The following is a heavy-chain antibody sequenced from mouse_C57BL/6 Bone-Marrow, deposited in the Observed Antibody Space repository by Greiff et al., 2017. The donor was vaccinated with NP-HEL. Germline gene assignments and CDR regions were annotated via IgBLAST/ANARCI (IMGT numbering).Heavy chain of an antibody. CDR3: AIYYGSSYAWYFDV. D-gene: IGHD1-1*01. CDR1: GYTFTSYW. V-gene: IGHV1-74*01. Sequence: QVQLKQPGAELVKPGASVKVSCKASGYTFTSYWMHWVKQRPGQGLEWIGRIHPSDSDTNYNQKFKGKATLTVDKSSSTAYMQLSSLTSEDSAVYYCAIYYGSSYAWYFDVWGTGTTVTVSS. CDR2: IHPSDSDT. J-gene: IGHJ1*03.